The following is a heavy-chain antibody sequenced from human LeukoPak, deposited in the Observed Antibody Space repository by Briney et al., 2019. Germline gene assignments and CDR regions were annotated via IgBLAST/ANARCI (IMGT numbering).Heavy chain of an antibody. CDR3: ANTEGWFDP. D-gene: IGHD4-11*01. J-gene: IGHJ5*02. CDR1: GFTVSSNY. Sequence: GGSLRLSCAASGFTVSSNYMNWVRQAPGKGLEWVSAISGSGGSTYYADSVKGRFTISRDNSKNTLYLQMNSLRAEDTAVYYCANTEGWFDPWGQGTLVTVSS. V-gene: IGHV3-23*01. CDR2: ISGSGGST.